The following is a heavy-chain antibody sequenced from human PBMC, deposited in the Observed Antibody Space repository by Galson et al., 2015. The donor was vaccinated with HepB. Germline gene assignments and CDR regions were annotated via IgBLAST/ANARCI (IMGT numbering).Heavy chain of an antibody. V-gene: IGHV3-33*08. D-gene: IGHD3-10*01. Sequence: SLRLSCAASGFTFSSYGMHWVRQAPGKGLEWVAVIWYDGSNKYYADSVKGRFTISRDNSKNTLYLQMNSLRAEDTAVYYCARDSKMVRGLFDYWGQGTLVTVSS. CDR3: ARDSKMVRGLFDY. J-gene: IGHJ4*02. CDR2: IWYDGSNK. CDR1: GFTFSSYG.